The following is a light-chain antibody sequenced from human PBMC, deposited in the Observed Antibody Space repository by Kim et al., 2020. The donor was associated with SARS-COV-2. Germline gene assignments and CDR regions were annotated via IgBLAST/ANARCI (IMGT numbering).Light chain of an antibody. Sequence: SVNLPCPLSSGHSTYIIAWHQQQPGKAPRYLMKLERSGSYNKGSGVPDRFSGSSSGADRYLTISNLQSEDEADYYCETWDSNTRVFGGGTQLTVL. J-gene: IGLJ3*02. CDR3: ETWDSNTRV. V-gene: IGLV4-60*03. CDR2: LERSGSY. CDR1: SGHSTYI.